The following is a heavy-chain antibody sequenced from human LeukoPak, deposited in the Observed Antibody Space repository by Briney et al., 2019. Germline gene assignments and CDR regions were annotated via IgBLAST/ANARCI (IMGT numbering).Heavy chain of an antibody. CDR1: GFTLSSYA. D-gene: IGHD1/OR15-1a*01. J-gene: IGHJ4*02. CDR2: ISHDGINQ. V-gene: IGHV3-30*04. Sequence: PGGSLRLSCATSGFTLSSYAMHWVRQAPGKGLEWVALISHDGINQYYADSVKGRFIISRDNSKNTLYLQLNSLRLEDTAVYYCTLTTFGVVYYFDYWGQGTLVTVSS. CDR3: TLTTFGVVYYFDY.